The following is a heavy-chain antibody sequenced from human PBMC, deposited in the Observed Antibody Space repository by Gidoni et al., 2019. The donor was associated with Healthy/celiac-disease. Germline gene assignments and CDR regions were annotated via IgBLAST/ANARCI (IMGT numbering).Heavy chain of an antibody. D-gene: IGHD3-10*01. CDR2: IIGSGGST. Sequence: EVQLLESGGGLVQPGGSLRLSCAASGFTFSSYAMSWVRQAPGKGLEWVSAIIGSGGSTYYADSVKGRFTISRDNSKNTLYLQMNSLRAEDTAVYYCAKATRGGYYYGMDVWGQGTTVTVSS. V-gene: IGHV3-23*01. CDR1: GFTFSSYA. J-gene: IGHJ6*02. CDR3: AKATRGGYYYGMDV.